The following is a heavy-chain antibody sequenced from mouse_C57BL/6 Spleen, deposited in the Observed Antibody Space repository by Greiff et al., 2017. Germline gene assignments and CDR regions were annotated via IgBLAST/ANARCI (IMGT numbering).Heavy chain of an antibody. CDR2: IDPSDSYT. J-gene: IGHJ2*01. D-gene: IGHD4-1*01. CDR3: ARTVGRGYFDY. Sequence: QVQLQQPGAELVMPGASVKLSCKASGYTFTSYWMHWVKQRPGQGLEWIGEIDPSDSYTNYNQKFKGKSTLTVDKSSSTAYMQLSSLTSEDSAVYYCARTVGRGYFDYWGQGTTLTVSS. V-gene: IGHV1-69*01. CDR1: GYTFTSYW.